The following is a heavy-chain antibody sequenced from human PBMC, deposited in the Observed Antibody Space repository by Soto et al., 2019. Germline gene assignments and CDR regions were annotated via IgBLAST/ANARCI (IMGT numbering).Heavy chain of an antibody. V-gene: IGHV1-2*02. J-gene: IGHJ4*02. CDR1: GYTFTGYL. D-gene: IGHD3-10*01. Sequence: GASVKVSCKASGYTFTGYLVPWVRQAPGQGLEWMGWVNPTNGATKYTEKFQDRLTMTTDSSINTGYMALNRLTSDDTAVYYCXIRIPPGSDXWGQGTPVTVSS. CDR3: XIRIPPGSDX. CDR2: VNPTNGAT.